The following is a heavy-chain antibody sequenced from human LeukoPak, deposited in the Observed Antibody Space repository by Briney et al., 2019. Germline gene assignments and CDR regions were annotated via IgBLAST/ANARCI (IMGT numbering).Heavy chain of an antibody. Sequence: GGSLRLSCAASGFTVSSNYMSWVRQAPGKGLEWVSVIYSGGSTHYADSVKGRFTISRDNSKNTLYLQMNSLRAEDTAVYYCARDGDVWFGRGYYYMDVWGKGTTVTVSS. J-gene: IGHJ6*03. CDR2: IYSGGST. CDR1: GFTVSSNY. V-gene: IGHV3-53*05. D-gene: IGHD3-10*01. CDR3: ARDGDVWFGRGYYYMDV.